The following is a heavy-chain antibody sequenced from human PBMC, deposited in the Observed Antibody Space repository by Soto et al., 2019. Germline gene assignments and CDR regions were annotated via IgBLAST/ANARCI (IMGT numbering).Heavy chain of an antibody. J-gene: IGHJ6*02. D-gene: IGHD4-17*01. CDR2: ISYDGSNK. Sequence: GGSLRLSCAASGFTFSSYAMHWVRQAPGKGLEWVAVISYDGSNKYYADSVKGRFTISRDNSKNTLYLQMNSLRAEDTAVYYCARDTVYSGYGMDVWGQGTTVTVSS. CDR1: GFTFSSYA. CDR3: ARDTVYSGYGMDV. V-gene: IGHV3-30-3*01.